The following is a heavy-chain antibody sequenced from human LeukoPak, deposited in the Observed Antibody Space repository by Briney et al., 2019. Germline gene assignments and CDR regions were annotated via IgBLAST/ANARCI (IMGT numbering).Heavy chain of an antibody. CDR2: ISGSGGST. CDR1: GFTFSSYA. CDR3: AKALGYSSSWYLDY. D-gene: IGHD6-13*01. J-gene: IGHJ4*02. Sequence: PGGSLRLSCAASGFTFSSYAMSWVRQAPGKGLEWVSAISGSGGSTYYADSVKGRFTISRDNSKNSLYLQMNSLRTEDTALYYCAKALGYSSSWYLDYWGQGTLVTVSS. V-gene: IGHV3-23*01.